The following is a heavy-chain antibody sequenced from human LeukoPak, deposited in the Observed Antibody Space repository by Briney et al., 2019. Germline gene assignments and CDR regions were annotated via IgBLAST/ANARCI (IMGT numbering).Heavy chain of an antibody. CDR2: ISGSGGST. CDR3: AKKTRWSNYYCYYMDV. D-gene: IGHD4-23*01. Sequence: GGSLRLSCAASGFPFSDYDMSWVRQAPGKGLEWVSAISGSGGSTYYADSVKGRFTISRDNPKNTLYLQMNSLRAEDSAVYYCAKKTRWSNYYCYYMDVWGKGTTVTVSS. J-gene: IGHJ6*03. V-gene: IGHV3-23*01. CDR1: GFPFSDYD.